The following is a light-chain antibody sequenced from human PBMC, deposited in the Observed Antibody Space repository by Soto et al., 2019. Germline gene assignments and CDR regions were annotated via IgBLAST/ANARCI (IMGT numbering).Light chain of an antibody. CDR2: ENN. V-gene: IGLV1-51*02. J-gene: IGLJ3*02. Sequence: QSVLTQPPSVSAAPGQRVTISCSGGSSNIGNNYVSWYQQLPGTAPKLLIYENNKRPSGIPDRFSGSKSGTSATLGITGLQTGDEADYYCGTWDSSLSAVFGGGTKLTVL. CDR1: SSNIGNNY. CDR3: GTWDSSLSAV.